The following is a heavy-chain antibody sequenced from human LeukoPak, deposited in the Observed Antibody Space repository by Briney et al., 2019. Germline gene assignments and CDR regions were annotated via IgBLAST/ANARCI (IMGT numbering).Heavy chain of an antibody. Sequence: QSGESLNLSCAVSGFTFSGSAVHWVRQASGKGLESVGRIRSKANSYATAYGASVNGRFTISRDDSKNTAYLQMDGLKTEYTAVYYCSRVYDDYVPFDYWGQGTLVTVSS. CDR2: IRSKANSYAT. V-gene: IGHV3-73*01. CDR1: GFTFSGSA. J-gene: IGHJ4*02. D-gene: IGHD4-17*01. CDR3: SRVYDDYVPFDY.